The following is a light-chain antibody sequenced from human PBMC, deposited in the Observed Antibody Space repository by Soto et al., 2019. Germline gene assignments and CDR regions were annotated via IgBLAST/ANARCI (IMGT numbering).Light chain of an antibody. CDR3: QQYNNWPRT. CDR1: QSVAFT. J-gene: IGKJ1*01. Sequence: EIVLTQSPGTLSLSPGERATLSYRASQSVAFTSLAWYQQKPGQTPRLLIYGASTRASGVPAKFSGSGSGTEFTLTISSLQSEDFAVYYCQQYNNWPRTFGQGTKVDIK. CDR2: GAS. V-gene: IGKV3-15*01.